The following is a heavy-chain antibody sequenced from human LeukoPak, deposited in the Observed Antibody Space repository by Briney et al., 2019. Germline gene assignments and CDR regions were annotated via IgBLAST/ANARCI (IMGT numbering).Heavy chain of an antibody. D-gene: IGHD4-11*01. CDR3: ARGFYSHYFDF. V-gene: IGHV3-74*01. CDR1: GFTFSSYW. J-gene: IGHJ4*02. Sequence: PGGSLRLSCAASGFTFSSYWIHWVRQVPGKGLVWVSGIHSDGSPTNYADSVKGRFTISRDNAKNTLYLQMNSLRAEDSAMYYCARGFYSHYFDFWGQGTLVTVSP. CDR2: IHSDGSPT.